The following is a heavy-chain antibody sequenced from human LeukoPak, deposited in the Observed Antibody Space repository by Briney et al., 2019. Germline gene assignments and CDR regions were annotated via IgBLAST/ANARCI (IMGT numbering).Heavy chain of an antibody. Sequence: PGGSLRLSCAASGFTFSSYWMSWVRQAPGKGLEWVANIKQDGSEKYYVDSVKGRFTISRDNAKNSLYLQMNSLRAEDTAVYYCARDFTMVRGVILGPHWGQGTLVTVSS. CDR2: IKQDGSEK. CDR3: ARDFTMVRGVILGPH. V-gene: IGHV3-7*01. D-gene: IGHD3-10*01. CDR1: GFTFSSYW. J-gene: IGHJ4*02.